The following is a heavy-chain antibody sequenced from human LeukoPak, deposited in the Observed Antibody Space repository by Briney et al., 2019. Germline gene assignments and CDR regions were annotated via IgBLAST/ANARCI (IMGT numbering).Heavy chain of an antibody. CDR3: AKDSQITTYYYDSSGYPDAFDI. Sequence: GGSPRLSCAASGFTFSSYAMSWVRQAPGKGLEWVSAISGSGGSTYYADSVKGRFTISRDNSKNTLYLQMNSLRAEDTAVYYCAKDSQITTYYYDSSGYPDAFDIWGQGTMVTVSS. D-gene: IGHD3-22*01. CDR2: ISGSGGST. V-gene: IGHV3-23*01. CDR1: GFTFSSYA. J-gene: IGHJ3*02.